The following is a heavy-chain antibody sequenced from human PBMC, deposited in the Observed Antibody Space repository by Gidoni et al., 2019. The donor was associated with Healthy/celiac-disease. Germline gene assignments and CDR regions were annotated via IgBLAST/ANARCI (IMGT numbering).Heavy chain of an antibody. V-gene: IGHV3-21*01. CDR1: GFTFSSYS. Sequence: EVQLVESGGGLVKPGGSLRLSCAASGFTFSSYSMNWVRQAPGKGLEWVSSISSSSSYIYYADSVKGRFTISRDNAKNSLYLQMNSLRAEDTAVYYCAREYYYDSSGYYYVLAYWGQGTLVTVSS. CDR2: ISSSSSYI. J-gene: IGHJ4*02. CDR3: AREYYYDSSGYYYVLAY. D-gene: IGHD3-22*01.